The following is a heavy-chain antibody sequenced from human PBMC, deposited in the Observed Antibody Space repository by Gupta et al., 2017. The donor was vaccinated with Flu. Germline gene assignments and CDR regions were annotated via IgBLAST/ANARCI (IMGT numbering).Heavy chain of an antibody. CDR3: ARGATVTDNYAYGMDV. V-gene: IGHV3-72*01. J-gene: IGHJ6*02. CDR2: TRNKAKSYST. CDR1: GFTFSDHY. D-gene: IGHD4-17*01. Sequence: EVQLVESGGGLFQPGGSLRLSCAASGFTFSDHYMDWVRQAPGKGREWVGRTRNKAKSYSTEYAASVKGRLTISRDDSKNSLYLQMNSLKTEDTAVYYCARGATVTDNYAYGMDVWGQGTTVTVSS.